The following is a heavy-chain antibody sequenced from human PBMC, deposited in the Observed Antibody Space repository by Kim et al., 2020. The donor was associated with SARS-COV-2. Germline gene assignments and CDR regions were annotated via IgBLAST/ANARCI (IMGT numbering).Heavy chain of an antibody. V-gene: IGHV3-7*01. J-gene: IGHJ4*02. CDR1: GFNFSNYC. D-gene: IGHD3-22*01. CDR2: INQDGGGT. Sequence: GGSLRLSCDASGFNFSNYCMNWVRQAPGKGLEWVSNINQDGGGTYYGGSVRGRFTISRDNVKNSLYLQLNSLRAEDTAVYYCASILHFEQGGYYRHFDSWGQGPLVPVSS. CDR3: ASILHFEQGGYYRHFDS.